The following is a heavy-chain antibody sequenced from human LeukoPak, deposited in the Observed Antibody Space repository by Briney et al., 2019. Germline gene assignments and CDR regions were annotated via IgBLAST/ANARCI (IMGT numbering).Heavy chain of an antibody. J-gene: IGHJ4*02. CDR1: GVSFSGYY. CDR3: AVGRSY. Sequence: SETLSLTCAVHGVSFSGYYWTWIRQPPGKGLEWIGEINHSGSTNYNPSLKSRVTISIDTSKNQFSLKLSSVTAADTAVYYCAVGRSYWGQGTLVTVSS. CDR2: INHSGST. V-gene: IGHV4-34*01.